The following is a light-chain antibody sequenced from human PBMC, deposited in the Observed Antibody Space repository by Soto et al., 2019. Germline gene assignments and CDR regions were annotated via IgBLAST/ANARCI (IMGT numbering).Light chain of an antibody. CDR2: AAS. CDR3: QQTYNTPWT. Sequence: DIRMTQSPSSLSASVGDRVTITCRASQSIGGYLNWYQQKPGKAPKLLIYAASNLQSGVPSSFSGSGSATDFTLTISSLQPEDFATYYCQQTYNTPWTFGQGTKVELK. J-gene: IGKJ1*01. CDR1: QSIGGY. V-gene: IGKV1-39*01.